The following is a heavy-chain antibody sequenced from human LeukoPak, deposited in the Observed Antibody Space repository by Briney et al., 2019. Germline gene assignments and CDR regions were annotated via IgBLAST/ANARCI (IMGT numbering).Heavy chain of an antibody. J-gene: IGHJ6*02. CDR1: GGSISGYY. CDR2: IYTSGST. D-gene: IGHD6-6*01. Sequence: SETLSLTCSVSGGSISGYYWSWIRQPAGKGLEWIGRIYTSGSTNYNSSLKSRVTMSVDTSKNEFSLKLTSVTAADTAVYYCARVKYNRSSGSYYGMDVWGQGTTVTVSS. CDR3: ARVKYNRSSGSYYGMDV. V-gene: IGHV4-4*07.